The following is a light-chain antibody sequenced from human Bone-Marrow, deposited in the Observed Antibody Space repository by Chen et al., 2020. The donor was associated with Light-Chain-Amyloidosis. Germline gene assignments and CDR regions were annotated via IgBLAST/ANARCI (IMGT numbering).Light chain of an antibody. CDR1: DLPTKY. J-gene: IGLJ2*01. CDR2: RDT. Sequence: SYELTQPPSVSVSPGQTARITCSGDDLPTKYAYWYQQKPGQAPVLVIHRDTERPSGISERFSGSSSGTRATLTISGVQAEDEADSHCQSADNRGTYEMIFGGGTKLTVL. CDR3: QSADNRGTYEMI. V-gene: IGLV3-25*03.